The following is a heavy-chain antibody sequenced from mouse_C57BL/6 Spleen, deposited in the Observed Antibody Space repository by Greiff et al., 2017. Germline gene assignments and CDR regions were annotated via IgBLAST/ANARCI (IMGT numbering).Heavy chain of an antibody. CDR1: GFTFRDYG. V-gene: IGHV5-15*04. Sequence: EVKLEESGGGLVQPGGSLKLSCAASGFTFRDYGMAWVRQAPRKGPEWVAFISNLAYSIYYADTVTGRFTISSENAKNTLYLGMSSLRSEDTAMYYCARRGSSRYFDVWGTGTTVTVSS. J-gene: IGHJ1*03. CDR3: ARRGSSRYFDV. CDR2: ISNLAYSI. D-gene: IGHD1-3*01.